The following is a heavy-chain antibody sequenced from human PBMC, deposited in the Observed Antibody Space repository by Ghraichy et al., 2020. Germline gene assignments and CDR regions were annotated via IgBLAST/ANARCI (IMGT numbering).Heavy chain of an antibody. Sequence: SETLSLTCSVSGGSMSSSFWGWIRQPPGKGLEWIGYVYFNGSTKYSSSLKSRVTISVDTSKNQFSLKLSSVTAADTAVYFCARYRSGWYGVFDYWGQGALVTVSS. D-gene: IGHD6-19*01. V-gene: IGHV4-59*01. CDR1: GGSMSSSF. J-gene: IGHJ4*02. CDR2: VYFNGST. CDR3: ARYRSGWYGVFDY.